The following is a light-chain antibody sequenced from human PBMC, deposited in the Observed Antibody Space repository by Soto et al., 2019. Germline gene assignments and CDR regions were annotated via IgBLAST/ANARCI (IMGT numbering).Light chain of an antibody. V-gene: IGKV3-11*01. CDR3: QQRSKWPTT. J-gene: IGKJ5*01. CDR1: QSVSNY. CDR2: EAS. Sequence: ESVLPQSPGTLSFSPGERATRSCRASQSVSNYLAWYQQKPGQTPRLLFYEASNRATGIPARISGSGSGTDFTLTISSLEPEDFAVYYCQQRSKWPTTFGQGTRLEIK.